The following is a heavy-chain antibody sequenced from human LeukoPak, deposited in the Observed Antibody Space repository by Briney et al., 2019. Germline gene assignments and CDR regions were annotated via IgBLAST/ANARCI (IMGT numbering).Heavy chain of an antibody. D-gene: IGHD3-3*01. Sequence: GGSLRLSCAASGFTFSSYWMSWVRQAPGKGLEWVANIKQDGSEKYYVDSVKGRFTISRDNAKNSLYLQMNSLRAEDTAVYYCARTQGYYDFWSGYYPSEQNNWFDPWGQGTLVTVPS. CDR3: ARTQGYYDFWSGYYPSEQNNWFDP. V-gene: IGHV3-7*01. CDR1: GFTFSSYW. CDR2: IKQDGSEK. J-gene: IGHJ5*02.